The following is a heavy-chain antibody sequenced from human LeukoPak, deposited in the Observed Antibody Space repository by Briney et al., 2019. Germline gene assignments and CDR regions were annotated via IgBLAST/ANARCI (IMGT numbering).Heavy chain of an antibody. CDR2: IRYDGSNK. J-gene: IGHJ4*02. CDR3: ARALSAMVPDY. D-gene: IGHD5-18*01. Sequence: GGSLRLSCAASGFTFSTYGMHWVRQAPGKGREWVAVIRYDGSNKNYGDSVKGRFTISRDNSKNTLYLQMNSLRAEDTAVYYCARALSAMVPDYWGQGTLLTVSS. V-gene: IGHV3-33*01. CDR1: GFTFSTYG.